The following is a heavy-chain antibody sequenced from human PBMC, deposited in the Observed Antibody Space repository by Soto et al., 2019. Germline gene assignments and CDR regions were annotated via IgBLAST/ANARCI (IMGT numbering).Heavy chain of an antibody. D-gene: IGHD2-15*01. J-gene: IGHJ4*02. CDR1: GGSLRNVY. CDR2: IFQSGNA. CDR3: ARAHAPTLPFDF. V-gene: IGHV4-59*01. Sequence: PSETLSLTCSVSGGSLRNVYWSWIRQHPGKGLEWIVFIFQSGNAKCNPSLQSRVTMSVDTYKNHVSLPVESVTAADTAVYFCARAHAPTLPFDFWGQGTLVTVCS.